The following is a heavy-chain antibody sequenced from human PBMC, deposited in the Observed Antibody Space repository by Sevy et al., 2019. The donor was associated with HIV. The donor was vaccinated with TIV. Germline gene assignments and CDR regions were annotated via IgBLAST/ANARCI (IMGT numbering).Heavy chain of an antibody. V-gene: IGHV3-33*01. CDR2: IWYDGSNK. CDR1: GFTFSSYG. CDR3: AREGIAVAGIGYYLDY. Sequence: GGSLRLSCAASGFTFSSYGMHWVRQAPGKGLEWVAIIWYDGSNKKYADSVKGRFSISRDNSKNTLYLQMNSLRAEDTAVYYCAREGIAVAGIGYYLDYWGQGTLVTVSS. D-gene: IGHD6-19*01. J-gene: IGHJ4*02.